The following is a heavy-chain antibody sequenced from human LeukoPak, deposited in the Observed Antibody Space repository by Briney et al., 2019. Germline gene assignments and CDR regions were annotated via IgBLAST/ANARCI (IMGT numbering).Heavy chain of an antibody. Sequence: PGGSLRLSCAASEFTFSSYAMGWVRQAPGKGLEWVSAISGSGGSTYYADSVKGRFTISRDNSKNTLYLQMNSLRAEDTAVYYCAKYRRDTARGPYLYYMDVWGKGTTVTVSS. CDR3: AKYRRDTARGPYLYYMDV. J-gene: IGHJ6*03. V-gene: IGHV3-23*01. D-gene: IGHD5-18*01. CDR1: EFTFSSYA. CDR2: ISGSGGST.